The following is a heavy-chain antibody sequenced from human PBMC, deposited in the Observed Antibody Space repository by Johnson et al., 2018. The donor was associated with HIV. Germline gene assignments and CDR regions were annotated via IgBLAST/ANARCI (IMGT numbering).Heavy chain of an antibody. Sequence: VQLVESGGGLVQPGGSLKLSCAASGFTFSGSPMHWVRQASGKGLEWVGRIRSKVNNYATAYAASVTGRFIISSDDSNNTAYLQMNSLKTEDTAMYYCTTYSGSHRGGDAFDIWGQGTMVTVSS. D-gene: IGHD1-26*01. CDR3: TTYSGSHRGGDAFDI. V-gene: IGHV3-73*02. J-gene: IGHJ3*02. CDR2: IRSKVNNYAT. CDR1: GFTFSGSP.